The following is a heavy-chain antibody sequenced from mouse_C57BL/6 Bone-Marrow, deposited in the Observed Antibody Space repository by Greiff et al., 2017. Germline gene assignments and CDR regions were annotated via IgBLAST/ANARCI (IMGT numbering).Heavy chain of an antibody. D-gene: IGHD1-1*01. CDR1: GYTFTSYW. Sequence: LQQPGPELVMPGASVKLSCKASGYTFTSYWMHWVKQRPGQGLEWIGEIDPSDSYTNYNQQFKGKSTLTVDKSSSTAYMQLISLTSEDSAVYYCGVTTVVRKIYFDYWGQGTTLTVSA. CDR2: IDPSDSYT. V-gene: IGHV1-69*01. CDR3: GVTTVVRKIYFDY. J-gene: IGHJ2*01.